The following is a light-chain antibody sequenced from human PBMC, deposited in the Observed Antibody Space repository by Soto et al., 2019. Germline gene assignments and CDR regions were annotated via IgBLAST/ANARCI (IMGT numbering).Light chain of an antibody. CDR1: SNDVGGYNF. V-gene: IGLV2-14*01. Sequence: GSPGQSITISCTGTSNDVGGYNFVSWYQQHPDKAPRLMIYEVTNRPSGVSDRFSGSKSGNTASLTISGLQAEDEADYYCTSFTSIHTYVFGTGTKVTVL. CDR3: TSFTSIHTYV. J-gene: IGLJ1*01. CDR2: EVT.